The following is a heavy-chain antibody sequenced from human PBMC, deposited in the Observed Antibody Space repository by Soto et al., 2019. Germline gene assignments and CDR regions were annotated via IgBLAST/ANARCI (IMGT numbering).Heavy chain of an antibody. J-gene: IGHJ6*02. V-gene: IGHV4-4*07. CDR2: IYTSGST. CDR3: AREFAHPPLPFYGMDV. Sequence: QVQLQESGPGLVKPSETLSLTCTVSGGSISSYYWSWIRQPAGKGLEWIGRIYTSGSTNYNPSLKSRVTMSVDTSKNQFSLKLSSVTAADTAVYYCAREFAHPPLPFYGMDVWGQGTTVTVSS. CDR1: GGSISSYY.